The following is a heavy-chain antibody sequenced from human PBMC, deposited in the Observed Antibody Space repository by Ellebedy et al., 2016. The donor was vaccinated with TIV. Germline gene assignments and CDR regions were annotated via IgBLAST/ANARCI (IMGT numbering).Heavy chain of an antibody. CDR1: GFTFDHYG. V-gene: IGHV3-23*01. Sequence: GESLKISCAAFGFTFDHYGMTWVRQAPGKGLEWVSTISGSGAATYYADSVKGRFTVSRDNSKNTLYLQMNTMRGEHRAVFYCARDTGGQRGDFFDLWGQGTLVTVYS. CDR2: ISGSGAAT. J-gene: IGHJ4*02. CDR3: ARDTGGQRGDFFDL. D-gene: IGHD4-23*01.